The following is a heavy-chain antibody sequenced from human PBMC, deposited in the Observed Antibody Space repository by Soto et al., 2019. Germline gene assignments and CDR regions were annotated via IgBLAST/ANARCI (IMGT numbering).Heavy chain of an antibody. CDR1: GYTFTSYG. Sequence: ASVKVSCKASGYTFTSYGISWVRQAPGQGLEWMGWISAYNGNTNYAQKLQGRVTMTTDTSTSTAYMELRSLRSDDTAVYYCARGRVAVVVPNDAFDIWGQGTMVTVSS. J-gene: IGHJ3*02. CDR3: ARGRVAVVVPNDAFDI. CDR2: ISAYNGNT. V-gene: IGHV1-18*01. D-gene: IGHD3-22*01.